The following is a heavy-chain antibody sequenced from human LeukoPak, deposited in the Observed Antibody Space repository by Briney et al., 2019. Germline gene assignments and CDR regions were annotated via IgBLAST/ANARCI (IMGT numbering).Heavy chain of an antibody. CDR3: ARARDSGYDSESFDI. J-gene: IGHJ3*02. Sequence: SETLSLTCTVSGGSISSYYWRWIRQPPGKGLEWLGYIYYSGSTNYNPSLKSRVTISVDTSKNQFSLKLSSVTAADTAVYYCARARDSGYDSESFDIWGQGTMVTVSS. V-gene: IGHV4-59*01. CDR2: IYYSGST. D-gene: IGHD5-12*01. CDR1: GGSISSYY.